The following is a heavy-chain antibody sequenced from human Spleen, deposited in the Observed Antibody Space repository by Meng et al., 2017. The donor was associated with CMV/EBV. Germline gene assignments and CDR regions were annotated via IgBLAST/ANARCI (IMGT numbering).Heavy chain of an antibody. J-gene: IGHJ4*02. CDR2: VYFSGST. CDR1: GDSISSSSYY. Sequence: LRLSCTVSGDSISSSSYYWAWIRQPPGKGLEWIGSVYFSGSTYYKASLRSRLTISIDTSKNRFSLKLSSVTAADTAVYYCARESAGQIDYWGQGALVTVSS. V-gene: IGHV4-39*07. CDR3: ARESAGQIDY. D-gene: IGHD6-13*01.